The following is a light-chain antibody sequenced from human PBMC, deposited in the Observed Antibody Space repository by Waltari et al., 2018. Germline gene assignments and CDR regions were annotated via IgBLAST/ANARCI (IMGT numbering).Light chain of an antibody. Sequence: DIVMTQSPDSLAVSLGERATINCKSSQSVLFSSNSKNYLAWYQQKPGQPPKLLIYWASTPESGVPDRFSGSGSGTDFTLTISSLQAEDVAVYYCQQSYTTPPTFGK. CDR1: QSVLFSSNSKNY. CDR2: WAS. V-gene: IGKV4-1*01. CDR3: QQSYTTPPT. J-gene: IGKJ1*01.